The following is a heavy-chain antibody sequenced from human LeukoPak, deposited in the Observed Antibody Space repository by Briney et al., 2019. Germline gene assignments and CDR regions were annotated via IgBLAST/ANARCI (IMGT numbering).Heavy chain of an antibody. CDR1: GYTFTGYY. Sequence: ASVKVSCKASGYTFTGYYMHWVRQAPGQGLAWMGWINPNSGGTNYAQKFQGRVTMTRDTSISTAYMELSRLRSDDTAVYYCARSYSSSWYYFDYWGQGTLVTVSS. D-gene: IGHD6-13*01. J-gene: IGHJ4*02. CDR2: INPNSGGT. V-gene: IGHV1-2*02. CDR3: ARSYSSSWYYFDY.